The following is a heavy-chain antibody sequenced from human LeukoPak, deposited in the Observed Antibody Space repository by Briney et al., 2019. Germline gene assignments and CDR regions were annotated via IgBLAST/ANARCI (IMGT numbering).Heavy chain of an antibody. CDR3: ARPYYYGSSGDY. Sequence: GGSLRLSCAASGFTVSSNYMSWVRQAPGKGLEWVSVIYSGGSTYYADSVKGRFTISRDNSKNTLYLRMNSLRAEDTAVYYCARPYYYGSSGDYWGQGTLVTVSS. J-gene: IGHJ4*02. CDR2: IYSGGST. V-gene: IGHV3-66*01. CDR1: GFTVSSNY. D-gene: IGHD3-22*01.